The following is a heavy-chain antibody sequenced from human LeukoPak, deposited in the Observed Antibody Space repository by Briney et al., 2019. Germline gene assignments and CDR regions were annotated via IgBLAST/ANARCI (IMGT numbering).Heavy chain of an antibody. CDR2: ISYAGSNN. D-gene: IGHD3-10*01. Sequence: GGSLRLSCAASGFTFSSYTMDWVRQAPGKGLEWVARISYAGSNNYYADSVKGRFTISSDNPKNTLYLQMDSLRAEDTAVYYCARAAHTTYVLGRYYYYAMDVWGQGTTVTVSS. CDR3: ARAAHTTYVLGRYYYYAMDV. J-gene: IGHJ6*02. CDR1: GFTFSSYT. V-gene: IGHV3-30-3*01.